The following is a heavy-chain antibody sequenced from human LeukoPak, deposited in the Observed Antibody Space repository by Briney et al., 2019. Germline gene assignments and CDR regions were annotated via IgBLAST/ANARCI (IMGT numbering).Heavy chain of an antibody. CDR2: IVVGSRNT. CDR1: GFTFTSSA. D-gene: IGHD6-6*01. J-gene: IGHJ4*02. CDR3: AADSAGIAARH. Sequence: SVKVSCKASGFTFTSSAVQWVRQARGQRLEWIGWIVVGSRNTNYAQKFQERVTITRDMSTSTAYMELSSLRSEDTAVYYCAADSAGIAARHWGQGTLVTVSS. V-gene: IGHV1-58*01.